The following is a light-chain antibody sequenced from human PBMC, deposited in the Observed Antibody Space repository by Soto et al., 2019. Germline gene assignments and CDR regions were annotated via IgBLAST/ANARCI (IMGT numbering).Light chain of an antibody. J-gene: IGLJ1*01. V-gene: IGLV2-8*01. Sequence: QSALTQPPSASGSPGQSVTISCTGTSSDVGGYKYVSWYQQHPVKAPKLMIFEVNKRPSGVPDRFSGTKSGNTASLTVSGLQAEVEADYYCNSYAGIGNLGVFGTGTKLTVL. CDR2: EVN. CDR1: SSDVGGYKY. CDR3: NSYAGIGNLGV.